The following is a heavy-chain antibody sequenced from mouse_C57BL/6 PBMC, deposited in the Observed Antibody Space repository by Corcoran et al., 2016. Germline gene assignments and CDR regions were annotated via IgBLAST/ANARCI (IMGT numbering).Heavy chain of an antibody. CDR3: ARKDYYGSIDY. CDR1: GYTFIDYY. J-gene: IGHJ2*02. D-gene: IGHD1-1*01. Sequence: EVQLQQSGPELVKPGASVKISCKAAGYTFIDYYMIWVKQSHGKSLEWIGDINPNNGGATYNQKFKVKATLTVDKSSSTAYMELRSLTSEDSAVYYCARKDYYGSIDYWGQGTSLTVSS. CDR2: INPNNGGA. V-gene: IGHV1-26*01.